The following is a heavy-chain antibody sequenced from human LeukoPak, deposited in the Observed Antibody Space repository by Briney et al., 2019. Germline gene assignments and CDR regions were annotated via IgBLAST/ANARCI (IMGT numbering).Heavy chain of an antibody. J-gene: IGHJ3*02. CDR3: ARVGGSGSYYIYAFDI. D-gene: IGHD3-10*01. CDR1: GYTFTGCY. V-gene: IGHV1-2*02. CDR2: INPNSGGT. Sequence: ASVKVSCKASGYTFTGCYMHWVRQAPGQGLEWMGWINPNSGGTNYAQKFQGRVTMTRDTSISTAYMELSRLRSDDTAVYYCARVGGSGSYYIYAFDIWGQGTMVTVSS.